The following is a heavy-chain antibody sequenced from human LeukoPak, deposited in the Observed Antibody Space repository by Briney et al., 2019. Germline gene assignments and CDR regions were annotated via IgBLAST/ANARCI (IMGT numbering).Heavy chain of an antibody. CDR3: ARGDLRILDIVATIMVY. CDR2: INPNSVNT. V-gene: IGHV1-8*01. J-gene: IGHJ4*02. Sequence: GASVKVSCKASGYTFTSYDINWVRQATGQGLEWMGWINPNSVNTGYAQKFQGRVTMTRNTSISTAYMELRSLRSEDTAVYYCARGDLRILDIVATIMVYWGQGTLVTVSS. D-gene: IGHD5-12*01. CDR1: GYTFTSYD.